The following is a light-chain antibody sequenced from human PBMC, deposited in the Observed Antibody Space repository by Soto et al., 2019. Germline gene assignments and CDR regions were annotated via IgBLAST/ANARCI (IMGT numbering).Light chain of an antibody. V-gene: IGKV3-20*01. CDR3: QQYGNSRT. CDR1: QSVTSSY. J-gene: IGKJ1*01. CDR2: GAS. Sequence: EIVLTQSPGTLSLSPGERPTLSCRASQSVTSSYLAWYQQKPGQAPRLLIYGASSRATGIPDRFSGSGSGTDFTLTISRLEPEDFAVYYCQQYGNSRTFGQGTKVEI.